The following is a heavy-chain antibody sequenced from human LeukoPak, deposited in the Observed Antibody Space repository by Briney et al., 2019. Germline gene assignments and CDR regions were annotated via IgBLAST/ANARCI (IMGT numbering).Heavy chain of an antibody. V-gene: IGHV4-39*07. CDR1: GDSISSSTYY. J-gene: IGHJ1*01. CDR2: IYNNGRT. D-gene: IGHD2-15*01. CDR3: ARECGARSGSCY. Sequence: SETLSLTCTVSGDSISSSTYYWGWIRQPPGKELEWIGSIYNNGRTYSNPSLRSRVTISVDTSRNQFSLKLNSLTAADTAVYYCARECGARSGSCYWGQGTLVTVSS.